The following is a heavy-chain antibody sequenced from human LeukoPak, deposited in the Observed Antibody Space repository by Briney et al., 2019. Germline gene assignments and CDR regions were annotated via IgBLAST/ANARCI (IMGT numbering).Heavy chain of an antibody. CDR1: GFTFSSYG. Sequence: GGSLRLSCAASGFTFSSYGMHWVRQAPGKGLEWVANIKQDGSEKYYVDSVKGRFTISRDNTKNSLYLQMDSLRAEDTAVYYCARISTAVAGADYWGQGTLVTVSS. J-gene: IGHJ4*02. CDR3: ARISTAVAGADY. V-gene: IGHV3-7*01. CDR2: IKQDGSEK. D-gene: IGHD6-19*01.